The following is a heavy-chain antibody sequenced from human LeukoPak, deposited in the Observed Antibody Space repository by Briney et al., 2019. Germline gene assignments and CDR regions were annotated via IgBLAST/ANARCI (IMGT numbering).Heavy chain of an antibody. Sequence: GSLRLSCAASGFTLSSYWMSWVRQPPGKGLEWIAEIHHSGSINYNPSLKSRVTISVDKAKNQFSLNLSSVTAADTAVYYCARGGDRSFDYWGQGTLVTVSS. D-gene: IGHD3-10*01. CDR3: ARGGDRSFDY. CDR2: IHHSGSI. CDR1: GFTLSSYW. V-gene: IGHV4-4*02. J-gene: IGHJ4*02.